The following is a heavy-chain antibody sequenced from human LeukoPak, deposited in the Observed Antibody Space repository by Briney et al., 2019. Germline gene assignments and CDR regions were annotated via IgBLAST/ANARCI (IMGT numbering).Heavy chain of an antibody. CDR1: GGSISSITDY. D-gene: IGHD4-23*01. CDR3: ARDGYGGIDY. J-gene: IGHJ4*02. CDR2: IYYSGSA. V-gene: IGHV4-39*07. Sequence: SETLSLTCTVSGGSISSITDYWGWVRHSPGKGLEWIGSIYYSGSASYNPSLKSRVTISVDTSKNQFSVKLNSVTAADTAVYYCARDGYGGIDYWGQGILVTVSS.